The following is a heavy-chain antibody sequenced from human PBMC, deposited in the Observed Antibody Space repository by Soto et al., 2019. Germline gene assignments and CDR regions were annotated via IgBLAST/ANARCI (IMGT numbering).Heavy chain of an antibody. CDR3: AKWDYGPYYFDD. CDR2: ISGSGGST. J-gene: IGHJ4*02. D-gene: IGHD4-17*01. CDR1: GFTFSSYA. V-gene: IGHV3-23*01. Sequence: EVQLLESGGGLVQPGGSLRLSCAASGFTFSSYAMSWVRQAPGKGLEWVSAISGSGGSTYYADSVKGRFTISRDNSKNTLYLPMNSLRAEDTAVYYCAKWDYGPYYFDDWGQGTLVTVSS.